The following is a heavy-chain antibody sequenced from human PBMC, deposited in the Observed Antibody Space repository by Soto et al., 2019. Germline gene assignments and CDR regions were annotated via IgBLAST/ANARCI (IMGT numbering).Heavy chain of an antibody. Sequence: GGSLRLSCAASGFTFSSYGMHWVRQAPGKGLEWVAVIWYDGSNKYYADSVKGRFTISRDNSKNTLYLQMNSLRAEDTAVYYCARDPGIAVAGNWFDPWGQGTLVTVSS. J-gene: IGHJ5*02. V-gene: IGHV3-33*01. CDR2: IWYDGSNK. CDR1: GFTFSSYG. D-gene: IGHD6-19*01. CDR3: ARDPGIAVAGNWFDP.